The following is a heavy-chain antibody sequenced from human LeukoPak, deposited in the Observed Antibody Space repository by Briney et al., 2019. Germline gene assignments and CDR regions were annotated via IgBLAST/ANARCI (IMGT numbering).Heavy chain of an antibody. CDR3: AKDKDSSSWYYFDY. Sequence: ASVTVSFTASGYTFTNYGISWVRQAPGQGLEWMGRISGDNGNTNYAQKLQGRVTMTTDTSTSTAYMELRSLRSDDTAVYYCAKDKDSSSWYYFDYWGQGTLVTVSS. D-gene: IGHD6-13*01. CDR1: GYTFTNYG. CDR2: ISGDNGNT. J-gene: IGHJ4*02. V-gene: IGHV1-18*01.